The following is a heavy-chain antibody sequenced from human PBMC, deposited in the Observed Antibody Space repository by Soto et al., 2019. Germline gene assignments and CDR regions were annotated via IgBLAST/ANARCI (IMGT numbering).Heavy chain of an antibody. CDR2: VHSDGSST. V-gene: IGHV3-74*01. CDR1: GFTFSYYW. CDR3: ARGDKGAFDL. J-gene: IGHJ3*01. D-gene: IGHD2-21*02. Sequence: EVQLVESEGGLVQPGGSLRLSCAASGFTFSYYWMHWVRQAPGQGLVWVSRVHSDGSSTTYADSVKGRFTISRDNAENTVYLQMNSLRAEDTAVYYCARGDKGAFDLWGQGTMVTVSS.